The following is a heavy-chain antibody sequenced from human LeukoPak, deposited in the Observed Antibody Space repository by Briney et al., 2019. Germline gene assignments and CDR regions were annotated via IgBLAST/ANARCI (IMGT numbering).Heavy chain of an antibody. J-gene: IGHJ4*02. D-gene: IGHD5-12*01. CDR1: GFTFSSYA. V-gene: IGHV3-21*01. CDR3: ARGPSGYHNT. Sequence: GGSLRLSCAASGFTFSSYAMNWVRQAPGKGLEWVSSISSSSSYIYYADSVKGRFTISRDNAKNSLYLQMNSLRAEDTAVYYCARGPSGYHNTGGQGTLVTVSS. CDR2: ISSSSSYI.